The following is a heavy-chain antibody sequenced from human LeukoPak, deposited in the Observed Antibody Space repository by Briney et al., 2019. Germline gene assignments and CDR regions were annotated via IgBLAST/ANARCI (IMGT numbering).Heavy chain of an antibody. J-gene: IGHJ4*02. D-gene: IGHD6-19*01. CDR3: AKTKYSSGWYGDY. CDR1: NFTLTTYA. CDR2: INGDGINT. V-gene: IGHV3-23*01. Sequence: GGSLRLSCAASNFTLTTYAMSWVRQAPGKGLEWVSSINGDGINTYYADSVKDRFTISRDNSKNTLYLQVNSLRVEDTAVYYCAKTKYSSGWYGDYWGQGTLVTVSS.